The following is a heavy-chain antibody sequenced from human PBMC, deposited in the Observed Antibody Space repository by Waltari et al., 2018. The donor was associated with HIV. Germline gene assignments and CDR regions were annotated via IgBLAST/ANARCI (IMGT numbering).Heavy chain of an antibody. CDR3: RTSSDYGDPPVDY. Sequence: EVQLVESGGGLVKPGGSLRLSCAASGFTFRNAWMSWVRQAPGKGLEGVGRIKSKRDGGTTYAAPVKGRFIISRNDSKNMLYLQMKSLKTEDTAVYYCRTSSDYGDPPVDYWGQGTLVTVSS. V-gene: IGHV3-15*01. CDR2: IKSKRDGGTT. J-gene: IGHJ4*02. CDR1: GFTFRNAW. D-gene: IGHD4-17*01.